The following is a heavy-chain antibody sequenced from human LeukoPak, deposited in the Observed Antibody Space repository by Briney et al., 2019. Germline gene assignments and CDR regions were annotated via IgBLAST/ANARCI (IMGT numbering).Heavy chain of an antibody. J-gene: IGHJ4*02. CDR3: AISYYDFWSGSRVDY. Sequence: PGGSLRLSCAASGFTFSSYAMSWVRQAPGKGLEWVSAISGSGGSTYYADSVKGRFTISRDNSKNTLYLQMSSLRAEDTAVYYCAISYYDFWSGSRVDYWGQGTLVTVSS. CDR1: GFTFSSYA. CDR2: ISGSGGST. D-gene: IGHD3-3*01. V-gene: IGHV3-23*01.